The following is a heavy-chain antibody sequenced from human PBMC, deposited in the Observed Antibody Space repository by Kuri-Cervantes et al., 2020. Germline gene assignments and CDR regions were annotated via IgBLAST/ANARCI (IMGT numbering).Heavy chain of an antibody. Sequence: ASVKVSCNVSGYTLTELSMHWVRQAPGKGLEWMGGFDPEDGETTYAQKFQGRVTMTEDTSTDTAYLELSSLRYADTAVYYCASMTGLEIGFDYWGQGTLVTVSS. CDR3: ASMTGLEIGFDY. D-gene: IGHD1-1*01. J-gene: IGHJ4*02. CDR2: FDPEDGET. V-gene: IGHV1-24*01. CDR1: GYTLTELS.